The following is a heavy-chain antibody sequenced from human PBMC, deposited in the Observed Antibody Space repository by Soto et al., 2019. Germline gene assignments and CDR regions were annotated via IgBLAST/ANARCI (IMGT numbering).Heavy chain of an antibody. D-gene: IGHD6-19*01. CDR3: AKDRASSGWSHEAFDY. J-gene: IGHJ4*02. CDR1: GFTFSSYA. V-gene: IGHV3-23*01. CDR2: ISGSGGST. Sequence: GGSLRLSCAASGFTFSSYAMSWVRQAPGKGLEWVSAISGSGGSTYYADSVKGRFTISRDNSKNTLYLQMNSLRAEDTAVYYCAKDRASSGWSHEAFDYWGQGTLVTVSS.